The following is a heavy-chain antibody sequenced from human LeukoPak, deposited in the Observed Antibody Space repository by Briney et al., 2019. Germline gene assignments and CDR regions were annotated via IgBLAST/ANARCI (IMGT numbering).Heavy chain of an antibody. J-gene: IGHJ5*02. CDR3: ARDGSRYYYDSSGYMDP. Sequence: GASVKVSCKASGYTFSNYGFSWVRQAPGQGLEWIGRISAYNGNTKSVQKLQGRVTMTTDTSTSTAYMELRSLRSDDTAVYYCARDGSRYYYDSSGYMDPWGQGTLVTVSS. D-gene: IGHD3-22*01. V-gene: IGHV1-18*01. CDR2: ISAYNGNT. CDR1: GYTFSNYG.